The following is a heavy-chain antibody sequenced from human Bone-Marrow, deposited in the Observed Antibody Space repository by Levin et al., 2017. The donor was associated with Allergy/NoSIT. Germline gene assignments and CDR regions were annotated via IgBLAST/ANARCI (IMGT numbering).Heavy chain of an antibody. D-gene: IGHD6-13*01. CDR1: GFTFDDYA. CDR2: ISWNSGSI. V-gene: IGHV3-9*01. Sequence: PGGSLRLSCAASGFTFDDYAMHWVRQAPGKGLEWVSGISWNSGSIGYADSVKGRFTISRDNAKNSLYLQMNSLRAEDTALYYCAKDKSSSWADAFDIWGQGTMVTVSS. CDR3: AKDKSSSWADAFDI. J-gene: IGHJ3*02.